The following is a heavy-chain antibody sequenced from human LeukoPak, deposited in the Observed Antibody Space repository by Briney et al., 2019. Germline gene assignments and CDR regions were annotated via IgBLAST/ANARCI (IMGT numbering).Heavy chain of an antibody. Sequence: GGSLRLSCAASGFTFSSYSMNWVRQAPGRGLEWVSSISSSSSYIYYAASVKGRFTISRDNAKNSLYLQMNSLRAEDAAVYYCARHRAYYYGSGSYYTLDYWGQGTLVTVSS. D-gene: IGHD3-10*01. CDR3: ARHRAYYYGSGSYYTLDY. CDR2: ISSSSSYI. J-gene: IGHJ4*02. CDR1: GFTFSSYS. V-gene: IGHV3-21*01.